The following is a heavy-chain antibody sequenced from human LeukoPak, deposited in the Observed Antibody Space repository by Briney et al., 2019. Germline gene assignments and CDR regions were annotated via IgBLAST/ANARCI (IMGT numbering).Heavy chain of an antibody. Sequence: GGSLRLSCAASGFSFSTYAMSWVRQAPGKGLEWVANIKQDGSEKYYVDSVKGRFTISRDNVKNSLYLQMNSLRAEDTAMYYCARFGSGSYYYYYGMDVWGQGTTVTVSS. CDR3: ARFGSGSYYYYYGMDV. J-gene: IGHJ6*02. V-gene: IGHV3-7*01. D-gene: IGHD3-10*01. CDR1: GFSFSTYA. CDR2: IKQDGSEK.